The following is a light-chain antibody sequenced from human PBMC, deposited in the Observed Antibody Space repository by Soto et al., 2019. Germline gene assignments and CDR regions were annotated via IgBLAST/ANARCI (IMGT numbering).Light chain of an antibody. J-gene: IGKJ1*01. CDR2: GAF. CDR1: QSVSSN. V-gene: IGKV3-15*01. CDR3: PQYNDWPLT. Sequence: EIVMTQSPVTLSVSPGERVTLSCRASQSVSSNLAWYQQKPGQAPSLLIYGAFTRATGIPARFSGTGSGTESTLTISSLQSEDFALYYCPQYNDWPLTFGQGTKVDIK.